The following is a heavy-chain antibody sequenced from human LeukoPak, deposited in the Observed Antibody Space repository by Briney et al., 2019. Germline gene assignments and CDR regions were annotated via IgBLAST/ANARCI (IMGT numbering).Heavy chain of an antibody. Sequence: GSSVKVPCKASGGTFSNYAISWVRQAPGQGLEWMGGIIPIFGTANYAQKFLGRVTITTDESTSTAYMELSSLRSEDTAVYYCAGGTSTFGVVIILDYWGQGTRVTVSS. CDR1: GGTFSNYA. D-gene: IGHD3-3*01. CDR3: AGGTSTFGVVIILDY. J-gene: IGHJ4*02. CDR2: IIPIFGTA. V-gene: IGHV1-69*05.